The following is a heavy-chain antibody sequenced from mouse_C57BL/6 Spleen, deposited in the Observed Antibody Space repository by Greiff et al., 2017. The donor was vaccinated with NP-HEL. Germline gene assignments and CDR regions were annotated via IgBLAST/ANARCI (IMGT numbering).Heavy chain of an antibody. J-gene: IGHJ4*01. V-gene: IGHV1-80*01. Sequence: VQLVESGAELVKPGASVKISCKASGYAFSSYWMNWVKQRPGKGLEWIGQIYPGDGDTNYNGKFKGKATLTADKSSSTAYMQLSSLTSEDSAVYFCARYGESYYDAMDDWGQGTSVTVSS. CDR3: ARYGESYYDAMDD. CDR1: GYAFSSYW. CDR2: IYPGDGDT. D-gene: IGHD1-1*01.